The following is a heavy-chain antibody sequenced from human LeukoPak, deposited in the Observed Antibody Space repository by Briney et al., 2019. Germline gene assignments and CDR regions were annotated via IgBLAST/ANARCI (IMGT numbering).Heavy chain of an antibody. J-gene: IGHJ4*02. V-gene: IGHV4-39*07. D-gene: IGHD1-26*01. CDR3: ARYRLWIVGATTMFDYFDY. CDR2: IYYSGST. Sequence: SETLSLTCTVSGGSISSSSYYWGWIRQPPGKGLEWIGSIYYSGSTNYNPSLKSRVTISVDTSKNQFSLKLSSVTAADTAVYYCARYRLWIVGATTMFDYFDYWGQGTLVTVSS. CDR1: GGSISSSSYY.